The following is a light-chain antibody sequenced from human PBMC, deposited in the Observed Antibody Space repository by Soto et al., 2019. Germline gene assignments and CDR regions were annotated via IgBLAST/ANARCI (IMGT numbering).Light chain of an antibody. V-gene: IGLV2-14*01. J-gene: IGLJ2*01. CDR1: SSDVGAYNY. CDR3: SSYTSSSTVV. Sequence: QSALTQPASVSGSPGQSITISCTGTSSDVGAYNYVSWYQQHPGKAPKLIISEVSNRPSGVSNRFSGSKSSNTASLTISGLPAEDEADYYCSSYTSSSTVVFGGGTKLTVL. CDR2: EVS.